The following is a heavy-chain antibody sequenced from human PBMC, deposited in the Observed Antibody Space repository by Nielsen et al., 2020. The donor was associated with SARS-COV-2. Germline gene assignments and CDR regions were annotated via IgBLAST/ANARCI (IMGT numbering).Heavy chain of an antibody. J-gene: IGHJ4*02. Sequence: SETLSLTCAVYGGSFSTYYWSWIRQPPGKGLEWIGEINHSGGTSYNPSLKSRVTISVDTSKNQFSLKLSSVTAADTAVYYCARGRPHDYVWGSYRPLLDYWGQGTLVTVSS. D-gene: IGHD3-16*02. CDR3: ARGRPHDYVWGSYRPLLDY. CDR1: GGSFSTYY. CDR2: INHSGGT. V-gene: IGHV4-34*01.